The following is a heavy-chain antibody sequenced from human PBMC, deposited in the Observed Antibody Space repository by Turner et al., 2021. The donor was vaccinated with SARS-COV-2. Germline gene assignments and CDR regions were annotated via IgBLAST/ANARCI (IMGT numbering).Heavy chain of an antibody. Sequence: QVQLVQSGAEVKKPGASVKVSCKASGYTFTTYYLHWVRQAPGHGLEWMGMITPSSGYTTYAQTFQGRVTMTRDTSTTTVYMDLSSLTFEDTAVYFCTRSRPGSTVTFDYWGQGTLVTVSS. CDR3: TRSRPGSTVTFDY. D-gene: IGHD4-17*01. CDR2: ITPSSGYT. J-gene: IGHJ4*02. V-gene: IGHV1-46*03. CDR1: GYTFTTYY.